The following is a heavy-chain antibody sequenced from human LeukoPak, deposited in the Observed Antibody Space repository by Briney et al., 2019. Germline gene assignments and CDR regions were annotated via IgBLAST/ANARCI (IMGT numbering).Heavy chain of an antibody. CDR2: INTDGSST. CDR3: ARAGRYCSSTSCYNYYYMDV. D-gene: IGHD2-2*01. J-gene: IGHJ6*03. CDR1: GFTFSSYW. Sequence: GGSLRLSCGASGFTFSSYWMHWVRQDPGKGLVWVSRINTDGSSTSYADSVKGRFTISRDNAKNTLYLQMSSLRAEDTAVYYCARAGRYCSSTSCYNYYYMDVWGKGTTVTVSS. V-gene: IGHV3-74*01.